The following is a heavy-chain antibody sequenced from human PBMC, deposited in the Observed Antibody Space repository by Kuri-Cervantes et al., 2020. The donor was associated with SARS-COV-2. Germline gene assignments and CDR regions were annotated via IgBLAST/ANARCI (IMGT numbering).Heavy chain of an antibody. CDR1: GYIFTVYY. Sequence: ASVKVSCKASGYIFTVYYVHWVRQAPGQGLEWMGWINPNSGGTNYAQKFQGRVTMTRDTSISTAYMELSRLRSDDTAVYYCARGGKYQLLYRCEYYFDYWGQGTLVTVSS. CDR3: ARGGKYQLLYRCEYYFDY. V-gene: IGHV1-2*02. CDR2: INPNSGGT. J-gene: IGHJ4*02. D-gene: IGHD2-2*02.